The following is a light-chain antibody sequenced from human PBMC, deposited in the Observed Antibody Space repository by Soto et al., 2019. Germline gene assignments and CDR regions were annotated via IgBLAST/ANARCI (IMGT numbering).Light chain of an antibody. CDR1: QSVSSNY. CDR3: LQSDNWPLA. J-gene: IGKJ4*01. CDR2: GAF. Sequence: EIVMTQSPATLSVSPGERATLSCRASQSVSSNYLAWYQQKPGQAPRLLIYGAFKRATGIPDRFSGSGSGTDFTLTISSLEPEDFAVYYCLQSDNWPLAFGGGTKVDIK. V-gene: IGKV3D-20*02.